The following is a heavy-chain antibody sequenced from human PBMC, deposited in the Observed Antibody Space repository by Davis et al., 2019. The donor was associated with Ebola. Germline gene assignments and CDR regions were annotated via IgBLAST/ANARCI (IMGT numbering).Heavy chain of an antibody. J-gene: IGHJ6*03. D-gene: IGHD6-13*01. CDR1: GYTFTGYY. V-gene: IGHV1-2*04. CDR2: INPNSGGT. CDR3: AGGCGIAAAGNHYYYYMDV. Sequence: ASVKVSCKASGYTFTGYYMHWVRQAPGQGLEWMGWINPNSGGTNYAQKFQGWVTMTRDTSISTAYMELSRLRSEDTAVYYCAGGCGIAAAGNHYYYYMDVWGKGTTVTVSS.